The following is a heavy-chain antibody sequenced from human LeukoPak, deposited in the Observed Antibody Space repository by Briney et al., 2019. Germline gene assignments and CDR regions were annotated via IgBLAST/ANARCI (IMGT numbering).Heavy chain of an antibody. CDR2: INSDGSST. V-gene: IGHV3-74*01. CDR3: VSFYETY. CDR1: GFTFSSYW. J-gene: IGHJ4*02. D-gene: IGHD2-2*01. Sequence: GGSLRLSCAASGFTFSSYWMHWVRQAPGKGLVWVSRINSDGSSTSYADSVKGRFTISKDNAKNTVYLQMNNLRAEDTAVYYCVSFYETYWGRGTLVTVSS.